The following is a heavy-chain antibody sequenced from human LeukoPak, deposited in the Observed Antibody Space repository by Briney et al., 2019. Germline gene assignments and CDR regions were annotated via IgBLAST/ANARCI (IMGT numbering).Heavy chain of an antibody. Sequence: GGSLRLSCAASGFTFGSYWMSWVRQAPGKGLEWVANIKQDGSEKYYVDSVKGRFTISRDNAKNSLYLQMNSLRAEDTAVYYCARDSSSGEFDYWGQGTLVTVSS. J-gene: IGHJ4*02. CDR2: IKQDGSEK. CDR1: GFTFGSYW. D-gene: IGHD3-22*01. CDR3: ARDSSSGEFDY. V-gene: IGHV3-7*01.